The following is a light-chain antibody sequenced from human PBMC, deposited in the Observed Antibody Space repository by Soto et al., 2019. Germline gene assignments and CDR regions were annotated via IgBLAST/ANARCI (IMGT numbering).Light chain of an antibody. V-gene: IGLV2-23*02. J-gene: IGLJ2*01. CDR3: CSYAGSSTVV. CDR2: EVI. CDR1: SSDVGSYNL. Sequence: QSALTQPASVSGSPGQSITISCTGTSSDVGSYNLVSWYQQHPGKAPKLMIYEVIKRTSGVSNRFSGSKSGNTASLTISGIQAEDEADYYFCSYAGSSTVVFGGGTKLTVL.